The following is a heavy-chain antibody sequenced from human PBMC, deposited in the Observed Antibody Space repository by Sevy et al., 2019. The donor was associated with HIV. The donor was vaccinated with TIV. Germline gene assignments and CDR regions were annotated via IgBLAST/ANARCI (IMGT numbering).Heavy chain of an antibody. CDR1: GSTVNPYA. D-gene: IGHD6-13*01. CDR3: VKERVGYISSWYYFDY. J-gene: IGHJ4*02. CDR2: INNSGGST. Sequence: GGSLRLSCIASGSTVNPYAMSWVRQAPGKGLEWVAVINNSGGSTDYADSVRGRFSISRDNPNVYLEMNSLRVEDTAVYYRVKERVGYISSWYYFDYWGQGTLVTVSS. V-gene: IGHV3-23*01.